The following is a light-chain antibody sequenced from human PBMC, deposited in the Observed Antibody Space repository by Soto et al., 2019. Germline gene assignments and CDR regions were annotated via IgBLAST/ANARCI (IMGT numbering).Light chain of an antibody. V-gene: IGKV1-5*03. Sequence: DIQMTQSPFILSASVGDRDTVTCRASQNITNWLAWYQQKPGKAPKLLIYKASSLHSGVPSRFSGSGSGTEFTLTISTLQPVDFATYYCQQYHTYSAFGQGTKVEIK. CDR2: KAS. CDR3: QQYHTYSA. J-gene: IGKJ1*01. CDR1: QNITNW.